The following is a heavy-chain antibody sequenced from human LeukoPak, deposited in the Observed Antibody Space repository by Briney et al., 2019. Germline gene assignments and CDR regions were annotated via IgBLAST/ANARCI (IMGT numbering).Heavy chain of an antibody. D-gene: IGHD1-1*01. CDR1: GGSFSGYC. CDR3: AGPNVASGYYFDY. CDR2: INHSGST. Sequence: SETLSLTCAVYGGSFSGYCWSWIRQPPGKGLEWIGEINHSGSTNYNPSLKSRVTISVDTSKNQFSLKLSSVTAADTAVYYCAGPNVASGYYFDYWGQGTLVTVSS. V-gene: IGHV4-34*01. J-gene: IGHJ4*02.